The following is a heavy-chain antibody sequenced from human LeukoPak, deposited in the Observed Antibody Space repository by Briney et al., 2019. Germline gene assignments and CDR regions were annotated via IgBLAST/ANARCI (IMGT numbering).Heavy chain of an antibody. Sequence: GGSLRLSCAASGFTFSSYAMSWVRQAPGKGLEWVSAISGSGGSTYYADSVKGRFTISRDNSKNTLYLQMNSLRAEDTAVYYRAKASFYGGNSDYFDYWGQGTLVTVSS. CDR3: AKASFYGGNSDYFDY. J-gene: IGHJ4*02. V-gene: IGHV3-23*01. CDR2: ISGSGGST. CDR1: GFTFSSYA. D-gene: IGHD4-23*01.